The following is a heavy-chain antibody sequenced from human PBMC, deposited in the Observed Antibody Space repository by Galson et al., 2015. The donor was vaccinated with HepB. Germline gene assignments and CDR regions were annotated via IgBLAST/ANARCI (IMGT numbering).Heavy chain of an antibody. Sequence: QSGAEVKKPGESLKISCKGSGYSFTSYWIGWVRQMPGKGLEWMGIIYPGDSDTRYSPSFQGQVTISADKSISTAHLQWSSLKAPDTAMYYCARQGDCSGGSCYSGWFDPWGQGTLVTVSS. CDR1: GYSFTSYW. D-gene: IGHD2-15*01. CDR3: ARQGDCSGGSCYSGWFDP. CDR2: IYPGDSDT. J-gene: IGHJ5*02. V-gene: IGHV5-51*01.